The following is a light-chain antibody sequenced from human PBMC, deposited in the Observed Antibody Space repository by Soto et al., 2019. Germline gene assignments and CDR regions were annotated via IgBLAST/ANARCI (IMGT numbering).Light chain of an antibody. J-gene: IGLJ2*01. Sequence: QSALTQPAYVSGSPGQSITISCTGTSSDVGGYNYVSWYQQHPGRAPQLMIYDVSNRPSGVSNRFSGSRSGNTASLTISGLQAEYEADYYCSSYATSTTVLFGGGTKLTVL. V-gene: IGLV2-14*03. CDR3: SSYATSTTVL. CDR1: SSDVGGYNY. CDR2: DVS.